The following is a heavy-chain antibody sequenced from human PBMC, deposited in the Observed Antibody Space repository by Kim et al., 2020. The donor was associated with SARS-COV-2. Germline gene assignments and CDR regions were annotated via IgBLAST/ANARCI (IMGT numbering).Heavy chain of an antibody. Sequence: GGSLRLSCAASGFTFSSYGMHWVRQAPGKGLEWVAVIWYDGSNKYYADSVKGRFTISRDNSKNTLYLQMNSLRAEDTAVYYCARDWRGSGGNDAFDIWGQGTMVTVSS. J-gene: IGHJ3*02. D-gene: IGHD3-10*01. CDR1: GFTFSSYG. CDR2: IWYDGSNK. V-gene: IGHV3-33*08. CDR3: ARDWRGSGGNDAFDI.